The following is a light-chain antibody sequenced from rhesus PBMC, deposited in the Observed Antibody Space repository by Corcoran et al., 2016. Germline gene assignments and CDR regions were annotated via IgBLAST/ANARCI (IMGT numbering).Light chain of an antibody. CDR1: QSVGSY. Sequence: ETVVTQSPATLALSPGKRATLSCRASQSVGSYFAWYQPKPGQAPRPLLYGASSRATGIPERFRGRGVGTDLTLTISSLEPEDVGIYYCQQGTNLSTFGPGTKLDIK. CDR3: QQGTNLST. CDR2: GAS. J-gene: IGKJ3*01. V-gene: IGKV3-24*04.